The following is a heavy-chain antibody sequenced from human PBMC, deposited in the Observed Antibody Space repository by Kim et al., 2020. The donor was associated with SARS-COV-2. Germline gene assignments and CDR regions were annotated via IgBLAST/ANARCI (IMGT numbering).Heavy chain of an antibody. CDR3: ARVLTSGWSYFDY. D-gene: IGHD6-19*01. Sequence: PSYVKDRYTLSRTHARASLYMKMTSLRAEDTAVYYCARVLTSGWSYFDYWGQGTLVTVSS. V-gene: IGHV3-11*05. J-gene: IGHJ4*02.